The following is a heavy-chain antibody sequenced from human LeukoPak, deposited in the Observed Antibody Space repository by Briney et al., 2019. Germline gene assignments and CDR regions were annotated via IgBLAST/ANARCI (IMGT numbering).Heavy chain of an antibody. J-gene: IGHJ4*02. CDR3: ASHSHNNYFDY. CDR2: INQDASEK. D-gene: IGHD5-24*01. V-gene: IGHV3-7*01. CDR1: GFTFSTYW. Sequence: SGGSLRLSCAASGFTFSTYWMSWVRQAPGKGLEWVANINQDASEKYYVDSVKGRFTISRDNAKKSLYLQMNSLRAGDTAVYYCASHSHNNYFDYWGQGTLVTVSS.